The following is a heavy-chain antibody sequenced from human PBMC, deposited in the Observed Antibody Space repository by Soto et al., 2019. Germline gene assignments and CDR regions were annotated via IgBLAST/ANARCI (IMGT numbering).Heavy chain of an antibody. CDR1: GYGFTSYG. Sequence: ASVKVSCKADGYGFTSYGISWVRQAPGQGLEWMGWINAGNGNTKYSQKFQGRVTITRDTSASTAYMELSSLRSEDTAVYYCARGITLPTPLDYWGQGTLVTVSS. CDR3: ARGITLPTPLDY. V-gene: IGHV1-3*01. D-gene: IGHD1-20*01. CDR2: INAGNGNT. J-gene: IGHJ4*02.